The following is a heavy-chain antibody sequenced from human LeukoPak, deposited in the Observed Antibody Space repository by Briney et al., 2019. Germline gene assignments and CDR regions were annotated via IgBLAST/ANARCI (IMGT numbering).Heavy chain of an antibody. CDR2: IIPIFDTA. V-gene: IGHV1-69*01. J-gene: IGHJ4*02. CDR3: ASPSTYSSGYYHFDY. Sequence: ASVKVSCKASGGTFSNYAISWVRQAPGQGLEWMGGIIPIFDTANYAQKFQGRVTITADESTSTAYMGLSSLRSEDTAVYYCASPSTYSSGYYHFDYWGQGTLVTVSS. CDR1: GGTFSNYA. D-gene: IGHD3-22*01.